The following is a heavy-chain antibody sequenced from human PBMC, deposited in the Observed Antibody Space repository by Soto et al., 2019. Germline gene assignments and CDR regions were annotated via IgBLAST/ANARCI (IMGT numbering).Heavy chain of an antibody. J-gene: IGHJ3*02. CDR2: TRNKANSYTT. CDR3: ARDLGLVGAFDI. V-gene: IGHV3-72*01. Sequence: SGGSLRLSCAASGFTFSDHYMDWVRQAPGKGLEWVGRTRNKANSYTTEYAASVKGRFTISRDDSKNSLYLQMNSLKTEDTAVYYCARDLGLVGAFDIWGQGTMVTVSS. CDR1: GFTFSDHY. D-gene: IGHD2-15*01.